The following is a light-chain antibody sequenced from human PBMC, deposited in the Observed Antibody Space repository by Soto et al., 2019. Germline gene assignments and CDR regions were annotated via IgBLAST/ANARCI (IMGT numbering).Light chain of an antibody. CDR1: QSVGSL. V-gene: IGKV3-15*01. CDR3: QQYKEWPIA. CDR2: RAS. Sequence: EIVLTQSPATLSLSPGERATLSCRASQSVGSLLAWYQHKPGQAPRLLIYRASSRATGISCSFGGSGSGTEFPRTITSLQSEDVAVYYCQQYKEWPIAFGQGTRLETK. J-gene: IGKJ5*01.